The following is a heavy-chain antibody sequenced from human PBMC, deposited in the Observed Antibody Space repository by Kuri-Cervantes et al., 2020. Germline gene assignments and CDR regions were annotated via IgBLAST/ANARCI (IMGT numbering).Heavy chain of an antibody. J-gene: IGHJ6*02. CDR1: GFTVSNNY. V-gene: IGHV3-53*01. CDR3: ARYMVRGIYYGMDV. CDR2: IYSGGDT. D-gene: IGHD3-10*01. Sequence: GGSLRLSCAASGFTVSNNYMSWVRQTPGKGLEYISVIYSGGDTYYADSVKGRFTISRDSSKNTLFLQMNSLGADDTAVYYCARYMVRGIYYGMDVWGQGTTVTVSS.